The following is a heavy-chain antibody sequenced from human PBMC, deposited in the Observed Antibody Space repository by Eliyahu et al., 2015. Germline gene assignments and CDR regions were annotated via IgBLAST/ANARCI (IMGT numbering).Heavy chain of an antibody. D-gene: IGHD2-15*01. V-gene: IGHV3-30*02. Sequence: QVQVVESGGGVVQPGGSLRLSCXASRFXVYGMHWVRQAPGKGLXWVAFIRYDGSNQYYADSVKGRFTISRDNSKNTLYLQMNSLRAEDTAVYYCANNGCSGGNCYLDYWGHGTLVTVSS. J-gene: IGHJ4*01. CDR3: ANNGCSGGNCYLDY. CDR2: IRYDGSNQ. CDR1: RFXVYG.